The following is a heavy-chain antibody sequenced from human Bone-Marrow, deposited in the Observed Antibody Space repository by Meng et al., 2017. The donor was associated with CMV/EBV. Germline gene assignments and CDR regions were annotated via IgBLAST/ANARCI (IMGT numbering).Heavy chain of an antibody. J-gene: IGHJ4*02. D-gene: IGHD3-10*01. CDR1: GFTFSSYA. CDR2: ISADGSDT. CDR3: VKAYGSGTYSFGK. Sequence: GESLKISCGASGFTFSSYAIYWVRQAPGKGLVWVSRISADGSDTDYADSVKGRFSISRDNAKNTVFLQMNSLRAEDTAVYYCVKAYGSGTYSFGKWGQGTLVTGSS. V-gene: IGHV3-74*01.